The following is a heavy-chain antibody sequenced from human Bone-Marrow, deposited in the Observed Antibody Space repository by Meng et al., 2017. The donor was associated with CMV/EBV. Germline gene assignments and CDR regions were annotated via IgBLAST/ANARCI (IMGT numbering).Heavy chain of an antibody. J-gene: IGHJ5*02. CDR2: TYFRSKTYN. CDR3: AREDCSGSYCLWFGP. CDR1: GSSNSAQ. D-gene: IGHD2-15*01. Sequence: GSSNSAQWTWIRQYPSRSLEWVARTYFRSKTYNDYAPSVKSRITISTDTSKNPFSLQLTSVTPEDTAVYYCAREDCSGSYCLWFGPWGQGTLVTVSS. V-gene: IGHV6-1*01.